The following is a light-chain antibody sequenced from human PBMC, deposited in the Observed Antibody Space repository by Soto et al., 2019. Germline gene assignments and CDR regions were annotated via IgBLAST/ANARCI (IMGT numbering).Light chain of an antibody. V-gene: IGLV2-14*01. Sequence: QSVLTQPASVSGSPGQSITISCTGTSSDVGGYNYVSWYQQHPGIAPKLLIYGVTNRPSGVSTRFSGSKSGNTASLTISALQAEDEADYHCSSYTSASTLLYLFGTGTKLTVL. CDR1: SSDVGGYNY. CDR3: SSYTSASTLLYL. CDR2: GVT. J-gene: IGLJ1*01.